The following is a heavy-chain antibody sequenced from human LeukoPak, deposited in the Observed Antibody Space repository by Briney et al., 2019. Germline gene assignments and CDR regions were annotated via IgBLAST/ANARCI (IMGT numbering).Heavy chain of an antibody. V-gene: IGHV5-51*01. CDR2: IYPGDSDT. D-gene: IGHD3-3*01. Sequence: GESLKISCKGSGYSFTSYWIGRVRQMPGKGLEGMGVIYPGDSDTRYSPSLQGQLTISADKTISTAYLQRSSVHASNTAMYSCARRITIFGMVPWFDPWGQGTLVTVSS. CDR3: ARRITIFGMVPWFDP. CDR1: GYSFTSYW. J-gene: IGHJ5*02.